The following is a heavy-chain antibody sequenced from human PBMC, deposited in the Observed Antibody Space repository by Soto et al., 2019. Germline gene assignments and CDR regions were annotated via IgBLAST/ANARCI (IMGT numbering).Heavy chain of an antibody. D-gene: IGHD2-21*01. CDR1: GGSISSGGYY. CDR3: AASCVGCGGFNYYGMDV. J-gene: IGHJ6*02. Sequence: QVQLQESGPGLVKPSQTLSLTCTASGGSISSGGYYWSWIRQHPGKGLEWIGYIYYSGSTYYNPXLKSRVTISVDXSXNXXSLKLSSVTAADTAVYYCAASCVGCGGFNYYGMDVWGQGTTVTVSS. V-gene: IGHV4-31*03. CDR2: IYYSGST.